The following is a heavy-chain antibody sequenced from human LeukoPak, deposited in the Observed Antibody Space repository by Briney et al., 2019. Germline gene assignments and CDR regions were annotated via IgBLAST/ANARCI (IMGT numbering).Heavy chain of an antibody. Sequence: VASVKVSCKASGGTFSSYAISWVRQAPGQGLEWMGRIIPILGIANYAQKFQGRVTITADKSTSTAYMELSSLRSEDTAVYYCARHSDIVGATDAFDIWGQGTMVTVSS. CDR2: IIPILGIA. CDR1: GGTFSSYA. V-gene: IGHV1-69*04. J-gene: IGHJ3*02. CDR3: ARHSDIVGATDAFDI. D-gene: IGHD1-26*01.